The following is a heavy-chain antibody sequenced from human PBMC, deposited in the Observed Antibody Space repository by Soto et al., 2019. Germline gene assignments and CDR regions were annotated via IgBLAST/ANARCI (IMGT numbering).Heavy chain of an antibody. V-gene: IGHV3-30*03. CDR3: ARTAVEVVAGGAGPYFDP. CDR1: GFTFNRFD. J-gene: IGHJ5*01. Sequence: QTLLLESGGGVVQPGRSLTLSCAASGFTFNRFDMQWIRQAPGKGLNWVAVVSYDGGRKNFADSVKGRFDISRDNTKNIIYLQMNRLRSEDTAVYICARTAVEVVAGGAGPYFDPWGQGTLVTVSS. CDR2: VSYDGGRK. D-gene: IGHD2-15*01.